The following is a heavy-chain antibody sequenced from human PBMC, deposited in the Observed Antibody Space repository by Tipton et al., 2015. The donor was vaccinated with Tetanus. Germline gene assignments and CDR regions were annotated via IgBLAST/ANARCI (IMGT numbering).Heavy chain of an antibody. CDR3: ARDTREYNIDWD. CDR2: ITGSGHI. CDR1: GDSVRSGDYS. V-gene: IGHV3-69-1*02. Sequence: LSLTCTVSGDSVRSGDYSWNWFRQAPGKGLEWVSSITGSGHITYADSVKGRFTISRDNAKNSVYLQMDSLRAEDTAIYSCARDTREYNIDWDWGQGTLVTVSS. J-gene: IGHJ1*01. D-gene: IGHD2-2*01.